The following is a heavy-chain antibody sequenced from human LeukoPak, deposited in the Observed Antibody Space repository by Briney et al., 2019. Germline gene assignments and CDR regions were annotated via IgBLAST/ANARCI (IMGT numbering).Heavy chain of an antibody. D-gene: IGHD6-13*01. CDR2: INHSGST. CDR1: GGSFSGYY. V-gene: IGHV4-34*01. Sequence: PSETLSLTCAVYGGSFSGYYWSWIRQPPGKGLEWIGEINHSGSTNYNPSLKSRVTISVDTSKNQFSLKLSSVTAADTAVYYCARGVGTPLYYYYYGMDVWGQGTTVTVPS. CDR3: ARGVGTPLYYYYYGMDV. J-gene: IGHJ6*02.